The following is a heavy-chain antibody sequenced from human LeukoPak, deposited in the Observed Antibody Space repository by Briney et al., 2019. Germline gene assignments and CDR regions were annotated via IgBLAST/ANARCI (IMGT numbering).Heavy chain of an antibody. CDR3: ARRVATITKGAFDI. CDR2: IYYSGST. D-gene: IGHD5-12*01. J-gene: IGHJ3*02. V-gene: IGHV4-39*01. CDR1: GGSISSSSYY. Sequence: PSETLSLTCTVSGGSISSSSYYWGWIRQPPGKGLEWIVSIYYSGSTYDNPSLKSRVTISVDTSKNQFSLKLSSVTAADTAVYYCARRVATITKGAFDIWGQGTMVTVSS.